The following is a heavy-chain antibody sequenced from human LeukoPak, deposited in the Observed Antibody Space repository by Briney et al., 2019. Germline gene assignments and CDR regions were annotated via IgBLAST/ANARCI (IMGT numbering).Heavy chain of an antibody. V-gene: IGHV3-30*02. J-gene: IGHJ4*02. D-gene: IGHD6-25*01. CDR2: IRYEEKDK. Sequence: GGSLRPSCAASGFSFNTYGMHWVRQAPGKGLEWVAFIRYEEKDKFYTDSVKGRFTISRDTSKKTLYLQMDSLRTDDTALYYCAKDGGSGWGTEGYPDYWGQGTLVTVSS. CDR3: AKDGGSGWGTEGYPDY. CDR1: GFSFNTYG.